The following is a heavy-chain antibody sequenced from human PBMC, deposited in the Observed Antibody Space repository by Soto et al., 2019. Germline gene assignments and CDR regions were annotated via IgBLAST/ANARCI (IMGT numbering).Heavy chain of an antibody. D-gene: IGHD2-2*01. CDR2: ISSSSSYT. J-gene: IGHJ4*02. Sequence: GGSLRLSCAASGFTFSDYYMSWIRQAPGKGLEWVSYISSSSSYTNYADSVKGRFTISRDNAKNSLYLQMNSLRAEDTAVYYCARNLMYPGHYFDYWGQGTLVTVSS. CDR3: ARNLMYPGHYFDY. CDR1: GFTFSDYY. V-gene: IGHV3-11*06.